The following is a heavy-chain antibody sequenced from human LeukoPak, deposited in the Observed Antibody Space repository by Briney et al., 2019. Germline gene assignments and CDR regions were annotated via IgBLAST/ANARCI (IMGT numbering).Heavy chain of an antibody. J-gene: IGHJ1*01. CDR3: AKEEGYYYDSGGYYVEYFQH. D-gene: IGHD3-22*01. CDR1: GFTYSSYA. CDR2: ISGSGGTT. V-gene: IGHV3-23*01. Sequence: GGSLRLSCAASGFTYSSYAMSWVRQAPGKELEWVSAISGSGGTTYYADSVKGRFTFSRDNSKNTLYLQMNSPRAEDTAVYYCAKEEGYYYDSGGYYVEYFQHWGQGTLVTVSS.